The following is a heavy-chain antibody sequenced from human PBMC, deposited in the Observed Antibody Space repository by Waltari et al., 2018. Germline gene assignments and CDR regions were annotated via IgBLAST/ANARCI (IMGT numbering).Heavy chain of an antibody. CDR1: GFTCSNYV. J-gene: IGHJ4*02. D-gene: IGHD3-9*01. V-gene: IGHV3-23*01. CDR3: AKDILPRSYLFDY. Sequence: EVQLFEAGGGVVQPGASLRLSCPTAGFTCSNYVMSWVRQAPGKGLEWVSTIGGSNSAKWYVDSVKGRFTISRDNSQHTLYLQMNSLRAEDPAIYYCAKDILPRSYLFDYWGQGTLVTVSS. CDR2: IGGSNSAK.